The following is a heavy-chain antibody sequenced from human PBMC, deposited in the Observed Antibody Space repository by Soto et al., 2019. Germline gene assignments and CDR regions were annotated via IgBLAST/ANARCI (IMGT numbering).Heavy chain of an antibody. CDR2: INHSGST. CDR1: GGSLRGYN. D-gene: IGHD4-17*01. J-gene: IGHJ6*02. V-gene: IGHV4-34*01. CDR3: ASDYADKGHGYYYYYGMDV. Sequence: TETLSHTCPVDGGSLRGYNWSWIRQPPGKGLEWIGEINHSGSTNYNPSLKSRVTISVDTSKNQFSLKRSSVTAADSAVYYCASDYADKGHGYYYYYGMDVWGQGTTVTVSS.